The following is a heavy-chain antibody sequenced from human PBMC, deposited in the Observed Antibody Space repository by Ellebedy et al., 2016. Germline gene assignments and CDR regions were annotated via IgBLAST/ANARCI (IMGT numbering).Heavy chain of an antibody. Sequence: SVKVSXXALGGTFNSYALTWVRQPLGQGLEWLGGNILISGSTNYSQKFQDRITTSSDKSTNTAYMELRSLKSEDAAVYYCARAWVSYGYGAYLYMDVWGKGTTVTVFS. CDR3: ARAWVSYGYGAYLYMDV. V-gene: IGHV1-69*06. D-gene: IGHD5-18*01. J-gene: IGHJ6*03. CDR1: GGTFNSYA. CDR2: NILISGST.